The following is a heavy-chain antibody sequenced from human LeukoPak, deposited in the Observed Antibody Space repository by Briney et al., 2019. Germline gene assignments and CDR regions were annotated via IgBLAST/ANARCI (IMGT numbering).Heavy chain of an antibody. CDR3: ARDGAGYCSGGSCSAYCGGDCSGAFDI. CDR2: IYSGGST. D-gene: IGHD2-15*01. J-gene: IGHJ3*02. V-gene: IGHV3-53*01. CDR1: GFTVSSNY. Sequence: GGSLRLSCAASGFTVSSNYMSWVRQAPGKGLEWVSVIYSGGSTYYADSVKGRFTISRDNSKNTLYLQMNSLRAEDTVVYYCARDGAGYCSGGSCSAYCGGDCSGAFDIWGQGTMVTVSS.